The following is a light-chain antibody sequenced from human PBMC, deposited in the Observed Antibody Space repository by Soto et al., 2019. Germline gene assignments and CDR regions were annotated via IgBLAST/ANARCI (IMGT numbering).Light chain of an antibody. Sequence: DIQMTQSPPSLSASVGDRVTITCRASQSISSYLNWYQQKPGKAPKLLIYAASSLQSGVPSRFRGGESGTIFPPTTSSLHPEDFTTNYCKQSYNPPITSAQGTQRKIK. CDR1: QSISSY. V-gene: IGKV1-39*01. CDR3: KQSYNPPIT. J-gene: IGKJ5*01. CDR2: AAS.